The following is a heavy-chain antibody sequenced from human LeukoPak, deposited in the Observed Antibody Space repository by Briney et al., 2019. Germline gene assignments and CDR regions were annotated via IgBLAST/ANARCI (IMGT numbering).Heavy chain of an antibody. CDR2: IYYSGST. Sequence: SETLSLTCTVSGGSISSYYWSWIRQPPGKGLEWIGYIYYSGSTNYNPSLKSRVTISVDTSKNQFSLKLSSVTAADTAVYYCARAPRGYSYDFDYWGQGTLATVSS. CDR1: GGSISSYY. V-gene: IGHV4-59*01. CDR3: ARAPRGYSYDFDY. D-gene: IGHD5-18*01. J-gene: IGHJ4*02.